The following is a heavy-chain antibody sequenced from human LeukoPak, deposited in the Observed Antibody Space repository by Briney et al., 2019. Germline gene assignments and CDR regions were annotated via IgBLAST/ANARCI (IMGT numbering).Heavy chain of an antibody. Sequence: SETLSLTCAVYGGSFSGYYWSWIRHPPGKGLEWIGEINHSGSTNYNPSLKSRVTISVDTSKNQFSLKLSSVTAADTAVYYCAITYYDSSGYYFDYWGQGTLVTVSS. V-gene: IGHV4-34*01. J-gene: IGHJ4*02. D-gene: IGHD3-22*01. CDR2: INHSGST. CDR1: GGSFSGYY. CDR3: AITYYDSSGYYFDY.